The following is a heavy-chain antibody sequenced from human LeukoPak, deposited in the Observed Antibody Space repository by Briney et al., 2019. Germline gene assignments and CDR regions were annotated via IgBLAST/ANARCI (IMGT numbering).Heavy chain of an antibody. Sequence: GGSLRLSCAASGFIFDDYAMHWVRQAPGKGLEWVSLISWDGGGTYYADSVKGRFTISRDNSKNSLYLQMNSLRTEDTALYYCATIYGTSGFYPSADDYWGQGTLVTVSS. D-gene: IGHD3-22*01. CDR2: ISWDGGGT. J-gene: IGHJ4*02. CDR3: ATIYGTSGFYPSADDY. CDR1: GFIFDDYA. V-gene: IGHV3-43D*03.